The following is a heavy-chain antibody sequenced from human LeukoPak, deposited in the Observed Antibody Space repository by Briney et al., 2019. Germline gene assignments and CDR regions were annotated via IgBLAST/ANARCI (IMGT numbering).Heavy chain of an antibody. CDR2: IIPIFGTA. Sequence: SVNVYWRAFGYTFSGYSMSWVRQAPGQGLEWMGGIIPIFGTANYAQKFQGRVTITADKSTSTAYMELSSLRSEDTAVYYCASPYYYRSGSCYAFDPWGQGTLVTVSS. D-gene: IGHD3-10*01. CDR1: GYTFSGYS. CDR3: ASPYYYRSGSCYAFDP. J-gene: IGHJ5*02. V-gene: IGHV1-69*06.